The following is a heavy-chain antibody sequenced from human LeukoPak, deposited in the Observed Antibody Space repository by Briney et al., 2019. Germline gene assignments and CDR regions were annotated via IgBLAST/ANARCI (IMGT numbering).Heavy chain of an antibody. CDR2: IYSGGST. V-gene: IGHV3-53*01. Sequence: PGGSLRLSCAASGFTVSSTYMSWVRHAPGKGLEGVSVIYSGGSTYYADSVKGRFTISRDNSKNTLYLQMNSLRAEDTAVYYCARDRLYSSSSEDYWGQGTLVTVSS. CDR1: GFTVSSTY. J-gene: IGHJ4*02. CDR3: ARDRLYSSSSEDY. D-gene: IGHD6-6*01.